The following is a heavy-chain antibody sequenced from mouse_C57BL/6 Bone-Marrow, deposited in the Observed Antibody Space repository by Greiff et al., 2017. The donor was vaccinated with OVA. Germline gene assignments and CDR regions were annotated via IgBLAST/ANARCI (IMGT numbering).Heavy chain of an antibody. Sequence: GGGLVQPKGSLKLSCAASGFTFNTYAMHWVRQAPGKGLEWVARIRSKSSNYATYYADSVKDRFTISRDDSQSMLYLQMNNLKTEDTAMYYSVRDGGWLLPYYFDYWGQGTTLTVSS. CDR1: GFTFNTYA. D-gene: IGHD2-3*01. V-gene: IGHV10-3*01. CDR2: IRSKSSNYAT. CDR3: VRDGGWLLPYYFDY. J-gene: IGHJ2*01.